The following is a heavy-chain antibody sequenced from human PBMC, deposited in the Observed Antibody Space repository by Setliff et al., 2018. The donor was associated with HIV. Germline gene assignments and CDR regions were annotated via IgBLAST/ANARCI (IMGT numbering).Heavy chain of an antibody. CDR3: ARKWYYYDSSDRYWVIDS. Sequence: SETLSLTCSVSGVSINTYYWSWIRQPPGKGLEWFGYIYNGGNTNYNPSLESRVSMSLDTSKNQFSLKLTSVTAADTAAYFCARKWYYYDSSDRYWVIDSWGPGTLVTVSS. J-gene: IGHJ5*01. V-gene: IGHV4-59*01. CDR1: GVSINTYY. D-gene: IGHD3-22*01. CDR2: IYNGGNT.